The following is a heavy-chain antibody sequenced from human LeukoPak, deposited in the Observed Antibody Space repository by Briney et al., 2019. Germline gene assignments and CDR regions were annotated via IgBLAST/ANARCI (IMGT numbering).Heavy chain of an antibody. D-gene: IGHD3-22*01. CDR1: GGSISSYY. V-gene: IGHV4-59*01. CDR3: ARVTGYMIEDYFDY. J-gene: IGHJ4*02. Sequence: SETLSLTCTVSGGSISSYYWSWIRQPPGKGLEWIGYIYYSGSTNYNPSLKSRVTISVDTSKNQFSLRLSSVTAADRAVYYCARVTGYMIEDYFDYWGQGTLVTVSS. CDR2: IYYSGST.